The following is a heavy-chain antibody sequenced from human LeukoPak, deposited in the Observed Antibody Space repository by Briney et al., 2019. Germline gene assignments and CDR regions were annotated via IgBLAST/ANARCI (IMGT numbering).Heavy chain of an antibody. CDR2: IYYRGST. CDR3: ARNLRTVVNWFDP. V-gene: IGHV4-39*01. CDR1: GGSISSTNYY. Sequence: PSETLSLTCTVSGGSISSTNYYWGWIRQPPGKGLEWIGNIYYRGSTYYNPSLKSRVTISVDTSKNQFSLKLTSVTAADTAVYFCARNLRTVVNWFDPWGQGTLVTVSS. J-gene: IGHJ5*02. D-gene: IGHD4-23*01.